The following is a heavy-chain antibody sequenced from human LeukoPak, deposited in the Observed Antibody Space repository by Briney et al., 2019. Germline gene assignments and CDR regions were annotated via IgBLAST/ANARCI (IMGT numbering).Heavy chain of an antibody. CDR3: GREISAGIEAAGPSGDY. D-gene: IGHD6-13*01. CDR1: GFTFSSYS. V-gene: IGHV3-21*01. CDR2: ISSIISYI. Sequence: GGSPRLSCAASGFTFSSYSMNWVRQAPGKGLEWVSSISSIISYIYYADSVKGRFTISRDNAKNSPYLQMNSLRAEDTAVYYCGREISAGIEAAGPSGDYWGQGTLVAVSS. J-gene: IGHJ4*02.